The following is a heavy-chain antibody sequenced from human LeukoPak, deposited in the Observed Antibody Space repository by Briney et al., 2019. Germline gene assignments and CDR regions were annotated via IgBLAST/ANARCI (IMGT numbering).Heavy chain of an antibody. V-gene: IGHV3-11*01. CDR1: GFTFSDYY. D-gene: IGHD2-15*01. Sequence: GGSLRLSCAASGFTFSDYYMTWIRQAPGKGLEWVSYISSSGSIIYYADSVKGRFTISRDNAKNSLYLQMNSLRAEDTAVYYCARQYCSRGSCYSGDAFDIWGQGTMVTVSS. CDR3: ARQYCSRGSCYSGDAFDI. J-gene: IGHJ3*02. CDR2: ISSSGSII.